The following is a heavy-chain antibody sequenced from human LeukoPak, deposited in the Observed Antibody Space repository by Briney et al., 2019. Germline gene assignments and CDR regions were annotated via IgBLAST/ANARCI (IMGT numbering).Heavy chain of an antibody. CDR1: GYTFTGYY. CDR2: INPNSGGT. V-gene: IGHV1-2*02. D-gene: IGHD3-10*01. Sequence: ASVKASCKASGYTFTGYYMHWVRQAPGQGLEWMGWINPNSGGTNYAQKFQGRVTMTRDTSISTAYMELSRLRSDDTAVYYCARRSSGSYSTFDYWGQGTLVIVSS. J-gene: IGHJ4*02. CDR3: ARRSSGSYSTFDY.